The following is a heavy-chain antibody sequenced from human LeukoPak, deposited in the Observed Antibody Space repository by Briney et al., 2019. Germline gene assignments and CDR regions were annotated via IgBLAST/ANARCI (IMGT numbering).Heavy chain of an antibody. Sequence: SETLSLTCAVYAGSFSGYFWSWIRQPPGKGLEWIGEINHSGSTNYNPSLKSRVTISVDTSKNQFSLKLSSVTAADTAVYYCARHRYGIDTSCFGFWGQGTLVTVSS. CDR2: INHSGST. D-gene: IGHD2-2*01. V-gene: IGHV4-34*01. CDR1: AGSFSGYF. J-gene: IGHJ4*02. CDR3: ARHRYGIDTSCFGF.